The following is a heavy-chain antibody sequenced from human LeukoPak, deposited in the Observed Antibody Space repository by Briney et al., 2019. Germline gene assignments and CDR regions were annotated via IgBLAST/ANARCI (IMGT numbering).Heavy chain of an antibody. J-gene: IGHJ4*02. CDR3: VKANYAVLTGYYLDY. D-gene: IGHD3-9*01. CDR1: GGTFSSYA. CDR2: ISRNGGNT. Sequence: SCKASGGTFSSYAMHWVRQAPGKGLEYVSAISRNGGNTYYADSVKGRFTISRDNSKNTLSLQMSSLRIEDTAVYYCVKANYAVLTGYYLDYWGQGTLVTVSS. V-gene: IGHV3-64D*06.